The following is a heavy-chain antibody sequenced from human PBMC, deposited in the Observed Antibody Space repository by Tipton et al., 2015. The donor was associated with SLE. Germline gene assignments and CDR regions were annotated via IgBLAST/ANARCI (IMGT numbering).Heavy chain of an antibody. Sequence: QLVQSGAEVKKPGSSVKVSCKASGGTFSSYAISWVRQAPGQGLEWMGGIIPIFGTANYAQKFQGRVTITADESTSTAYMELSSLRTEDTAVYYCARSIAAADYDAFDIWGQGTMVTVSS. D-gene: IGHD6-13*01. J-gene: IGHJ3*02. CDR2: IIPIFGTA. CDR3: ARSIAAADYDAFDI. CDR1: GGTFSSYA. V-gene: IGHV1-69*01.